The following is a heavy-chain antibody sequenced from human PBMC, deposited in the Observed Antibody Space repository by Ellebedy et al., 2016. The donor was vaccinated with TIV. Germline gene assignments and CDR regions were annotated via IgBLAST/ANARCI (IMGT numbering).Heavy chain of an antibody. CDR2: ITSDSRLL. V-gene: IGHV3-21*01. D-gene: IGHD4-23*01. CDR1: GFTFSTYT. Sequence: GESLKISXAASGFTFSTYTMNWVRQAPGKGLEWVSSITSDSRLLYYADSVKGRFTISRDNAKNSLYLQMNSLRAEDTAVYYCARLPPGGMKDYWGQGTLVTVSS. CDR3: ARLPPGGMKDY. J-gene: IGHJ4*02.